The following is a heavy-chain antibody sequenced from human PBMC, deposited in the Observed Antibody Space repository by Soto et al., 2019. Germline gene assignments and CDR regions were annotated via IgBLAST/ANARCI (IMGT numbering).Heavy chain of an antibody. Sequence: SETLSLTCTVSGVSVSTGGYFWTWIRQHPGKGLEWIGNIYYSGMTYYNPSLRGRVSISLDPSESQFSLKLNSVTAADTAVYYCARDSSGPGYSYGKFDYWGQGALGTVSA. CDR2: IYYSGMT. CDR1: GVSVSTGGYF. V-gene: IGHV4-31*03. CDR3: ARDSSGPGYSYGKFDY. D-gene: IGHD5-18*01. J-gene: IGHJ4*02.